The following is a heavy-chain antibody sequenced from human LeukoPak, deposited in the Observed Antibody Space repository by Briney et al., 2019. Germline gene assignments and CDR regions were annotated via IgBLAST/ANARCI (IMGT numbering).Heavy chain of an antibody. V-gene: IGHV3-30-3*01. Sequence: GGSLRLSCAASGFTFSSYAMHWVRQAPGKGLEWVAVISYDGSNKYYADSVKGRFTISRDNYKNTLYLQMNSLRAEDTAVYYCARGPLPYCSSTSCLLFDYWGQGTLVTVSS. J-gene: IGHJ4*02. CDR1: GFTFSSYA. D-gene: IGHD2-2*01. CDR3: ARGPLPYCSSTSCLLFDY. CDR2: ISYDGSNK.